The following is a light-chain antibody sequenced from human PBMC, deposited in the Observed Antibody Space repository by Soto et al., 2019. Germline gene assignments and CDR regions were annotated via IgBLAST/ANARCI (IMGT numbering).Light chain of an antibody. CDR2: RAS. J-gene: IGKJ4*01. V-gene: IGKV1-5*03. Sequence: DIQMTQYPSTLSASVGDRVTITCRASQSVNIWLAWYQHKPGKAPRLLIYRASNLEGGVPRRFSGSGSGTEFTLTISSLQPGDFATYYCQQYNSSSLTFGGGTKVEIK. CDR1: QSVNIW. CDR3: QQYNSSSLT.